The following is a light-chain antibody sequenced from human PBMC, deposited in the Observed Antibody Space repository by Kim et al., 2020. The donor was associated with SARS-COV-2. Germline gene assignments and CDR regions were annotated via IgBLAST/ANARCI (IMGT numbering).Light chain of an antibody. CDR1: RSNIGAGYD. V-gene: IGLV1-40*01. Sequence: RVTISCTGNRSNIGAGYDVHWYQQVPRTAPKLLIYANNNRPSGVPDRFSGSKSGTSASLAITGLQAEDEADYYCQSYDSSLSGSVFGGGTQLTVL. J-gene: IGLJ2*01. CDR2: ANN. CDR3: QSYDSSLSGSV.